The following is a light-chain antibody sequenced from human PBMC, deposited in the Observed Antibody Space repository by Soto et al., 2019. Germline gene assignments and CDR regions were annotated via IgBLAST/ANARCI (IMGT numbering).Light chain of an antibody. CDR1: QTISSS. Sequence: DIQMTQFPPTLSASIGDRVTITCRASQTISSSLAWYQQKPGKAPTLLIYKASTLETGVPSRFSGSGSGTAFTLTISSLQPDDFATDYCQQYDSYSPYTFGQGTRLEIK. J-gene: IGKJ2*01. V-gene: IGKV1-5*03. CDR2: KAS. CDR3: QQYDSYSPYT.